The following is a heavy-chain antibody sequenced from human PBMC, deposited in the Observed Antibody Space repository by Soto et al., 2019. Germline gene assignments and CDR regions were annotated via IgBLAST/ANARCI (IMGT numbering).Heavy chain of an antibody. V-gene: IGHV4-39*01. Sequence: SETLSLTCTVSGGSISSSSYYWGWIRQPPGKGLEWIGSIYYSGSTYYNPSLKSRVTISVDTSKNQFSLKLSSVTAADTAVYYCARHSSSWYSEIAFDIWGQGTMVTVSS. J-gene: IGHJ3*02. CDR2: IYYSGST. CDR1: GGSISSSSYY. CDR3: ARHSSSWYSEIAFDI. D-gene: IGHD6-13*01.